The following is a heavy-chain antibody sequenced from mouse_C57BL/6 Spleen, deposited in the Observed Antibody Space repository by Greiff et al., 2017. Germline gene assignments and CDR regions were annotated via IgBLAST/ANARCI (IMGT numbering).Heavy chain of an antibody. V-gene: IGHV5-17*01. D-gene: IGHD2-3*01. CDR3: ARGVYDGYYDYYAMDY. CDR1: GFTFSDYG. J-gene: IGHJ4*01. Sequence: EVHLVESGGGLVKPGGSLKLSCAASGFTFSDYGMHWVRQAPEKGLEWVAYISSGSSTIYYADTVKGRFTISRDNAKNTLFLQMTSLRSEDTAMYFCARGVYDGYYDYYAMDYWGQGTSVTVSS. CDR2: ISSGSSTI.